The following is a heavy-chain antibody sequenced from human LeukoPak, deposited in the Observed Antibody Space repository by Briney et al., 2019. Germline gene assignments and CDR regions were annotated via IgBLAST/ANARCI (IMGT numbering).Heavy chain of an antibody. CDR1: GYTFTGYY. CDR2: INPHNGGR. D-gene: IGHD3-3*01. Sequence: ASVKVSCKASGYTFTGYYMHWVRQAPGQGLEWMGWINPHNGGRNYAQKFQGRVTMTRDTSISTAYMELSRLRSDDTAVYYCARDPSRVLRFLEWLSHYFDYWGQGTLVTVSS. J-gene: IGHJ4*02. CDR3: ARDPSRVLRFLEWLSHYFDY. V-gene: IGHV1-2*02.